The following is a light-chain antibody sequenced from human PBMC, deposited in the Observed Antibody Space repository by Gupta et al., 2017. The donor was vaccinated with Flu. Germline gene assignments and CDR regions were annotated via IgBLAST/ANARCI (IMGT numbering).Light chain of an antibody. Sequence: EIVLTQSPGTLSLSPGERATLSCRASQSVSSSYLAWYQQKPGQGPRLLIYGASSRATGIPDRFSGSGSGTDFTLTISRLEPKDFAVYYCQQYGSSLPITFGQGTRLEIK. CDR3: QQYGSSLPIT. CDR2: GAS. V-gene: IGKV3-20*01. CDR1: QSVSSSY. J-gene: IGKJ5*01.